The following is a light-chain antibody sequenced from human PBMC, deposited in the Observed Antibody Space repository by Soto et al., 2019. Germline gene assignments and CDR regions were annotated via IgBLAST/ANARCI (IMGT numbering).Light chain of an antibody. CDR2: KDS. CDR3: QSADSSGTGVV. J-gene: IGLJ2*01. CDR1: ALPKQY. Sequence: SSELTQPPSVSVSPGQTARITCSGDALPKQYADWYQQKPGQAPVLVIYKDSERPSGIPERFSGSSSGTTVTLTISGVQAEDEADYYCQSADSSGTGVVFGGGTKLTV. V-gene: IGLV3-25*03.